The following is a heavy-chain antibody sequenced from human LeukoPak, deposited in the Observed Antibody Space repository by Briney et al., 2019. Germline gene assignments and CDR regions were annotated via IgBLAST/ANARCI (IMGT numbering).Heavy chain of an antibody. CDR1: GFTFSHYW. J-gene: IGHJ4*02. CDR3: ARDAGSGYYYF. CDR2: INQDGFKK. Sequence: GGSLRLSCAASGFTFSHYWMSWVRQAPGKGREGVANINQDGFKKDYVDSVKGRFTISRDIAKNSLYLQMDSLRAEDTALYYCARDAGSGYYYFWGQGTLVTVSS. V-gene: IGHV3-7*01. D-gene: IGHD6-19*01.